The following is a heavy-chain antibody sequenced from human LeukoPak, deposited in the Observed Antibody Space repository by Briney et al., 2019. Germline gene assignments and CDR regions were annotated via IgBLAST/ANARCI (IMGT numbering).Heavy chain of an antibody. CDR3: VKVYPTLTTSSVLGS. D-gene: IGHD4-17*01. Sequence: GGSLRLSCAASGFIFSNYAIHWVRQAPGKGLEWVTAISYNGDNQHYADPVKGRFTISRDNSKNTVYLQIDALGTEDSAVYYCVKVYPTLTTSSVLGSWGQGTLVTVSS. J-gene: IGHJ4*03. V-gene: IGHV3-30*18. CDR1: GFIFSNYA. CDR2: ISYNGDNQ.